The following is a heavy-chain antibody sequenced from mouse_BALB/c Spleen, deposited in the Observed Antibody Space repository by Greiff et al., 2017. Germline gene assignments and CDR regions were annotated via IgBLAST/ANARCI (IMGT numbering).Heavy chain of an antibody. J-gene: IGHJ3*01. CDR3: ARYYGSSYGWFAY. CDR1: GFTFSSYT. V-gene: IGHV5-9*03. Sequence: EVQRVESGGGLVKPGGSLKLSCAASGFTFSSYTMSWVRQTPEKRLEWVATISSGGGNTYYPDSVKGRFTISRDNAKNNLYLQMSSLRSEDTALYYCARYYGSSYGWFAYWGQGTLVTVSA. D-gene: IGHD1-1*01. CDR2: ISSGGGNT.